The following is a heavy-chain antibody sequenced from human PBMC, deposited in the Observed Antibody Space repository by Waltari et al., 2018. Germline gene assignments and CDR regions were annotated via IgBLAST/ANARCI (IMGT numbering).Heavy chain of an antibody. CDR2: MYFSGSA. Sequence: QLQLQESGPGLVKPSETLSLTCSVSGGSLFSSSYYWGWIRQPPGKGLEWIGRMYFSGSASYNPSLKSRVSISLDRSKNQFSLMLSSVAAADTAVYYCAGERRQYYYDYWGQGTLVTVSS. J-gene: IGHJ4*02. D-gene: IGHD1-1*01. CDR1: GGSLFSSSYY. V-gene: IGHV4-39*07. CDR3: AGERRQYYYDY.